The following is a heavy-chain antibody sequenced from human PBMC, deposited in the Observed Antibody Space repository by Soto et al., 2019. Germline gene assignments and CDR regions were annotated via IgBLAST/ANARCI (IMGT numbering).Heavy chain of an antibody. Sequence: EVQLVESGGGLVQPGGSLRLSCAASGFTFSSYSMNWVRQAPGKGLEWVSYISSSSTIYYADSVKGRFTISRDNAKNSLYLQMNSLRAEDTAVYYCARDDSSSWYDYYYGMDVWGQGTTVTVSS. CDR2: ISSSSTI. V-gene: IGHV3-48*01. J-gene: IGHJ6*02. CDR3: ARDDSSSWYDYYYGMDV. CDR1: GFTFSSYS. D-gene: IGHD6-13*01.